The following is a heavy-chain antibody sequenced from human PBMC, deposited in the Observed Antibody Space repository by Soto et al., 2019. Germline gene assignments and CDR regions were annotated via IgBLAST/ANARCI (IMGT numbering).Heavy chain of an antibody. D-gene: IGHD6-6*01. J-gene: IGHJ4*02. CDR3: VKLLRTLLTSSSGDFDY. CDR1: GFTFRTYA. V-gene: IGHV3-23*01. Sequence: VQLLESGGALVQPGGSLRLSCAASGFTFRTYAMSWVRQAPGKGLEWVSLISGSGGITYYAESVKGRFTISRDNSKNTLYLQMNSLRAEDTAVYYCVKLLRTLLTSSSGDFDYWGQGTLVTVSS. CDR2: ISGSGGIT.